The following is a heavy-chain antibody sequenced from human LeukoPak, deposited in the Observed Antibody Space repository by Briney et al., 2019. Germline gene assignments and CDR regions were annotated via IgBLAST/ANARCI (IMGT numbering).Heavy chain of an antibody. V-gene: IGHV3-33*01. D-gene: IGHD2-15*01. CDR3: ARAGYCSGGSCYGSDY. Sequence: AGGSLRLSCAASGFTFSSYGMHWVRQAPGKGLEWVAAIWYDGSVQYYADSVKGRFTISRENSKNTLYLQMDSLRAEDTAVYYCARAGYCSGGSCYGSDYWGQGTLVSVSS. CDR1: GFTFSSYG. CDR2: IWYDGSVQ. J-gene: IGHJ4*02.